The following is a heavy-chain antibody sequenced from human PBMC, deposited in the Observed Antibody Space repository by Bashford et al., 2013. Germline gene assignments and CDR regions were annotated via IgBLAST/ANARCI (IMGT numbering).Heavy chain of an antibody. CDR3: AKDSIICRGKSCQLFDY. Sequence: VRQAPGKGLEWVSSISGNGDTTFYADSVKGRFTISRDNSKNTLYLQMNSLRAEDTAVYYCAKDSIICRGKSCQLFDYWGQGTLVTVSS. J-gene: IGHJ4*02. V-gene: IGHV3-23*01. D-gene: IGHD2-15*01. CDR2: ISGNGDTT.